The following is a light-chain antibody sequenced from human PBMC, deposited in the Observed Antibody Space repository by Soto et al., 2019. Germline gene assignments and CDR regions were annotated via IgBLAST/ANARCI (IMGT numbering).Light chain of an antibody. Sequence: DVQMTQSPSSLSASLGDRVTITCRASQSISSYLNWYQQKPGKAPKLLIYDASSLESGVPSRFSGSGSGTEFTLTISSLQPDDFATFYCQQYNSGWRFGQGTKVDIK. CDR3: QQYNSGWR. CDR1: QSISSY. V-gene: IGKV1-5*01. J-gene: IGKJ1*01. CDR2: DAS.